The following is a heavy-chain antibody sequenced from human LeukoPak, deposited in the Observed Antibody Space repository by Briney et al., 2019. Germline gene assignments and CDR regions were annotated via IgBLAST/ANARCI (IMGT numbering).Heavy chain of an antibody. Sequence: SETLSLTCAVYGGFFGSYYWNWIRQPPGKGLEWIGEINHSGRTNYNPSLKSRVTISVDTSKNQFSLKLSSVTAADTAVYYCARGEYDLDYGDYDSGTDFDYWGQGTLVTVSS. CDR3: ARGEYDLDYGDYDSGTDFDY. CDR2: INHSGRT. CDR1: GGFFGSYY. V-gene: IGHV4-34*01. D-gene: IGHD4-17*01. J-gene: IGHJ4*02.